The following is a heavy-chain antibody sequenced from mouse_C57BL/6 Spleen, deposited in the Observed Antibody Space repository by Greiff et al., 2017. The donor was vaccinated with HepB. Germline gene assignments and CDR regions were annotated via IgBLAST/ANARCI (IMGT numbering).Heavy chain of an antibody. V-gene: IGHV1-62-2*01. CDR2: IYPGSGSI. Sequence: VQLQQSGAELVKPGASVKLSCTASGFTFTEYTIHWVKQRSGQGLEWIGWIYPGSGSITYNAKFKDKATLTADKSSSTVSMELSRLTSEDSAVYVCARHGAYYSNYGSIDDWGQGTTLTVST. CDR3: ARHGAYYSNYGSIDD. CDR1: GFTFTEYT. D-gene: IGHD2-5*01. J-gene: IGHJ2*01.